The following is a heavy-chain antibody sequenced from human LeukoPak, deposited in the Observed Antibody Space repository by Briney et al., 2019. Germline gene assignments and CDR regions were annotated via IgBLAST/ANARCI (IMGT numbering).Heavy chain of an antibody. V-gene: IGHV3-74*01. CDR1: GFTLSGYW. Sequence: PGGSLRLSCAASGFTLSGYWRHWVRHAPGEGLVWVSRMNSDGTVTTYADSVGGRFTISRDNARNTLYLQMSSLKAEDTAVYYCARYVVASACFDSWGQGTPVTVSS. CDR3: ARYVVASACFDS. D-gene: IGHD2-21*01. J-gene: IGHJ4*02. CDR2: MNSDGTVT.